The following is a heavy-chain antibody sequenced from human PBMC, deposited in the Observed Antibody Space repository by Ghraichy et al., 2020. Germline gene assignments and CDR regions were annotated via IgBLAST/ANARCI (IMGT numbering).Heavy chain of an antibody. CDR1: GGTFSSYT. D-gene: IGHD6-19*01. CDR3: ARDHSSGWYFPAGPGGDYYYGMDV. J-gene: IGHJ6*02. Sequence: SVKVSCKASGGTFSSYTISWVRQAPGQGLEWMGRIIPILGIANYAQKFQGRVTITADKSTSTAYMELSSLRSEDTAVYYCARDHSSGWYFPAGPGGDYYYGMDVWGQGTTVTVSS. CDR2: IIPILGIA. V-gene: IGHV1-69*04.